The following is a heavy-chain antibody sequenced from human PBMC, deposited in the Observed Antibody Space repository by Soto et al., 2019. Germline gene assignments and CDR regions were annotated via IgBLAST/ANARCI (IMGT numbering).Heavy chain of an antibody. CDR2: IVVGSGIT. CDR1: GFTFTSSA. CDR3: AADPQDYYYYYGMDV. J-gene: IGHJ6*02. Sequence: QMQLVQSGPEVKKPGTSVKVSCKASGFTFTSSAVQWVRQARGQRLEWIGWIVVGSGITNYAQKFQERVTITRDMSTSTAYMELSSLRSEDTAVYYCAADPQDYYYYYGMDVWGQGTTVTVSS. V-gene: IGHV1-58*01.